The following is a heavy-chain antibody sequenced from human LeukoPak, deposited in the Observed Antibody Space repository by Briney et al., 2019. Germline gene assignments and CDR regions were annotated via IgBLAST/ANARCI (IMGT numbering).Heavy chain of an antibody. J-gene: IGHJ4*02. CDR3: ARHVVAGYVDY. V-gene: IGHV4-34*01. CDR1: GGSFSGYY. Sequence: SETLSLTCAVYGGSFSGYYWSWIRQPPGKGLEWIGEINHSGSTNYNPSLKSRVTISVDTSQKQFSLRLTSVTAADTAVYYCARHVVAGYVDYWGQGTLVTVSS. D-gene: IGHD6-19*01. CDR2: INHSGST.